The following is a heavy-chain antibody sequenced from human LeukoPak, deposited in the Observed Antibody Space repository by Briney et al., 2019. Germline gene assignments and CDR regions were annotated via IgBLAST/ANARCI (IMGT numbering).Heavy chain of an antibody. CDR1: GGTFSSYA. Sequence: SVKVSCKASGGTFSSYAISWVRQAPGQGLEWMGGIIPIFGTANYAQKFQGRVTITADESTSTAYMELSSLRSEDTAVYYCARGGVGGDGYNYYYYYYMDVWGRGTTVTVSS. J-gene: IGHJ6*03. V-gene: IGHV1-69*13. D-gene: IGHD5-24*01. CDR3: ARGGVGGDGYNYYYYYYMDV. CDR2: IIPIFGTA.